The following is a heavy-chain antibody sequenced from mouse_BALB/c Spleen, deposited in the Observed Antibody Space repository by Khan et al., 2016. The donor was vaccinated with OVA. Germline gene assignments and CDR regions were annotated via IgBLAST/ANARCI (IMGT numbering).Heavy chain of an antibody. Sequence: QMQLEESGPGLVQPSQSLSITCTVSGFSLNNYSVHWVRQSPGQGLEWLGVIWSAGSTDYNAAFISRLTISKDNSRSQVFFKMNSLQPNDTAIYYCARRGYDYGRGALFAYWGQGTLVTVSA. CDR3: ARRGYDYGRGALFAY. CDR1: GFSLNNYS. V-gene: IGHV2-2*02. J-gene: IGHJ3*01. CDR2: IWSAGST. D-gene: IGHD2-4*01.